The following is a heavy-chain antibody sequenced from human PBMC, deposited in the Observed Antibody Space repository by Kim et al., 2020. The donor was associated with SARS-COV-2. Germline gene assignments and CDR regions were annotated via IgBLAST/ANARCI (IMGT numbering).Heavy chain of an antibody. J-gene: IGHJ4*02. CDR3: ARAITMVRGGA. Sequence: GWSLRLSCAASGFTFSSYSMNWVRQAPGKGLEWVSYISSSSTIYYADSVMGRFTISRDNAKNSLYLQMNSLRDEDTAVYYCARAITMVRGGAWGQGTLVTVSS. D-gene: IGHD3-10*01. CDR1: GFTFSSYS. V-gene: IGHV3-48*02. CDR2: ISSSSTI.